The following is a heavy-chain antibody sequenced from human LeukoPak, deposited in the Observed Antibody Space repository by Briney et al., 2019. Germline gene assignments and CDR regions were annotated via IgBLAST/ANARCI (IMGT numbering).Heavy chain of an antibody. J-gene: IGHJ4*02. CDR3: ATSLDLDSVGAFDY. D-gene: IGHD1-26*01. Sequence: GGSLGLSCAASGLTFVTTNMTWSRKAPGRGLDGVSLIYSGGSTYYADSVKGSFTISRNSFKNTLYLQMNSLRAEDTAVYYCATSLDLDSVGAFDYWGQGTLVTVSS. CDR1: GLTFVTTN. CDR2: IYSGGST. V-gene: IGHV3-66*01.